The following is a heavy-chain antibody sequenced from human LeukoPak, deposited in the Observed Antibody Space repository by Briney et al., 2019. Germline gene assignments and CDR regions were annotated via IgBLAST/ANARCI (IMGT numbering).Heavy chain of an antibody. D-gene: IGHD6-19*01. CDR2: IYYSGST. V-gene: IGHV4-39*01. J-gene: IGHJ4*02. CDR3: ARQVVAVAGTGYFDY. CDR1: GGSIRSSSYY. Sequence: SETLSLTCTVSGGSIRSSSYYWGWIRQPPGKGLEWIGSIYYSGSTYYNASLKSRGTISVDTSKNQFSLKLNSVTSADTAVYFCARQVVAVAGTGYFDYWGQGTLVTVSS.